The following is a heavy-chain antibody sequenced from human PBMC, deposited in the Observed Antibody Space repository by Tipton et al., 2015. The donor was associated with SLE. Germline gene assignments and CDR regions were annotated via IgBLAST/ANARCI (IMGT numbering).Heavy chain of an antibody. V-gene: IGHV3-7*05. CDR2: IKQDGSEK. J-gene: IGHJ4*02. CDR3: ARNPYDILTGYSDY. CDR1: GYTFTSYG. Sequence: SGAEVKKPGASVKVSCKASGYTFTSYGISWVRQAPGQGLEWVANIKQDGSEKYYVDSVKGRFTISRDNAKNSLYLQMNSLRAEDTAVYYCARNPYDILTGYSDYWGQGTLVTVSS. D-gene: IGHD3-9*01.